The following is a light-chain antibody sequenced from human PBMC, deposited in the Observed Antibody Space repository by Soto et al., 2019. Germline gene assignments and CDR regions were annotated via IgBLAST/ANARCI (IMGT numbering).Light chain of an antibody. Sequence: QSVLTQPPSASGSPGQSVTLSCTGTSSDVGGYNYVSWYQQHPGKAPKLMIYEVSKRPSGVPDRFSGSKSGNTVSLTVSGLQAEDEADYYCSSYAGSNNLVFGGGTKLTVL. J-gene: IGLJ2*01. CDR2: EVS. V-gene: IGLV2-8*01. CDR3: SSYAGSNNLV. CDR1: SSDVGGYNY.